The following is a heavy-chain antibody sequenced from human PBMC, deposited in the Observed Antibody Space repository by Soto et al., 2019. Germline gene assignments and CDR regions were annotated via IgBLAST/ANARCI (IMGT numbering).Heavy chain of an antibody. J-gene: IGHJ4*02. Sequence: GGSLRLSCAASGFTFTDYALSWVRQAPGKGLEWVATISGIGGSTYLADSVKGRLSISRDNSKNTVSLLMNSLRAENTAVYFCARGSSGYISSWYYFDYWGRGTLVTVSS. CDR2: ISGIGGST. D-gene: IGHD6-13*01. CDR3: ARGSSGYISSWYYFDY. V-gene: IGHV3-23*01. CDR1: GFTFTDYA.